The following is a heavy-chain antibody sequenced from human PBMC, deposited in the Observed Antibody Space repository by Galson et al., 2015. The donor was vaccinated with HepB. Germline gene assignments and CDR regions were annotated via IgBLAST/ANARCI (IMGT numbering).Heavy chain of an antibody. CDR1: GLTFPNYA. D-gene: IGHD4-17*01. Sequence: SLRLSCAASGLTFPNYAMTWVRQAPGKGLEWVSSVSGTGIKKDYADSVKGRFSISRDNSKNTLYLQMNGLRAEDTAVYYCAKCPYHDFGDYANWFDSWGQGTLVSVSS. CDR2: VSGTGIKK. V-gene: IGHV3-23*01. J-gene: IGHJ5*01. CDR3: AKCPYHDFGDYANWFDS.